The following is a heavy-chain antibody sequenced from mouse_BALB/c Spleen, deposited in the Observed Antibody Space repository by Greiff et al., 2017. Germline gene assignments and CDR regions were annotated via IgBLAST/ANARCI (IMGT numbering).Heavy chain of an antibody. CDR1: GYTFSSYW. CDR2: ILPGSGST. V-gene: IGHV1-9*01. J-gene: IGHJ4*01. CDR3: AREYGNYGLAMDY. D-gene: IGHD2-10*02. Sequence: QVQLQQSGAELMKPGASVKISCKATGYTFSSYWIAWVKQRPGHGLEWIGEILPGSGSTNYNEKFKGKATFTADTSSNTAYMQLSSLTSEDSAVYYCAREYGNYGLAMDYWGQGTSVTVSS.